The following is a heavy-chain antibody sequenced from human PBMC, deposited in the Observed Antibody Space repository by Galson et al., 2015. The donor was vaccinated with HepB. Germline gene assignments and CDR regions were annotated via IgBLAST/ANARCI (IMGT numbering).Heavy chain of an antibody. J-gene: IGHJ4*02. CDR3: TTQWELHRVDY. D-gene: IGHD1-26*01. V-gene: IGHV3-15*01. CDR2: IKSKTDGRTT. Sequence: SLRLSCAASGFTFSSYGMHWVRQAPGKGLEWVGRIKSKTDGRTTDYAAPVKGRFTISRDDSKNTLYLQMNSLKTEDTAVYYCTTQWELHRVDYWGQGTLVTVSS. CDR1: GFTFSSYG.